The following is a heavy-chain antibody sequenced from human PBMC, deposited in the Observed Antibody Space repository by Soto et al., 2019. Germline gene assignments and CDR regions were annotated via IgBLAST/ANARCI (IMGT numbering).Heavy chain of an antibody. V-gene: IGHV3-33*01. CDR2: IWYDGSNK. D-gene: IGHD1-1*01. J-gene: IGHJ4*02. CDR1: GFTFRSYG. CDR3: ARDGWSMDTWNDPHFDY. Sequence: QVQLVESGGGVVQPGRSLRLSCAASGFTFRSYGMHWVRQAPGRGLEWVASIWYDGSNKYYADSVKGRFTISRDNSKNTVYLQMNSLRVEDTAVYYCARDGWSMDTWNDPHFDYWGRGTLVSVSP.